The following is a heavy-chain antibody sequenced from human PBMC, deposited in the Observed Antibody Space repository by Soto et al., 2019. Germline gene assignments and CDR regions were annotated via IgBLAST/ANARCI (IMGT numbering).Heavy chain of an antibody. V-gene: IGHV3-7*03. J-gene: IGHJ4*02. CDR1: GFTFSNYW. CDR2: IDPDGSQK. CDR3: ARDMGPSGAYGY. D-gene: IGHD1-26*01. Sequence: EVQLVDSGGDLVQPGGSLRLSCAASGFTFSNYWMSWVRQAPGKGLEWVANIDPDGSQKYYVDSVKGRFTISRDNAKNSLYLQMNSLRAEDTSVYYCARDMGPSGAYGYWGQGTLVTVSS.